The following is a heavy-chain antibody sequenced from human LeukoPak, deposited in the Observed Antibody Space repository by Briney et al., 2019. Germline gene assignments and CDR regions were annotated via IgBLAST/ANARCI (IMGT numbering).Heavy chain of an antibody. D-gene: IGHD6-13*01. CDR2: IYYSGST. V-gene: IGHV4-59*01. CDR1: GGSISSYY. J-gene: IGHJ4*02. CDR3: ASIAAAGTWGNDY. Sequence: SETLSLTCTVSGGSISSYYWSWIRQPPGKGLEWIGYIYYSGSTNYNPSLKSRVTISVDTSKNQFSLKLSSVTAADTAVYYCASIAAAGTWGNDYWGQGTLVTVSS.